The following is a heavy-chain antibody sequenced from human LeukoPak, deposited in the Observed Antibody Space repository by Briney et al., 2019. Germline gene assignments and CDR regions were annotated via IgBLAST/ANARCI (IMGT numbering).Heavy chain of an antibody. J-gene: IGHJ4*02. V-gene: IGHV3-7*01. CDR1: GFSVSGYW. Sequence: GSLRLSCAVSGFSVSGYWMTWVRQAPGKGLERVANIKQDGSEKNYVDSVKGRFTISRDNAENSLFLQMNSLRVEDTAVYYCAREWQGGIAAAGTRIEGDYWGQGTLVAVSS. CDR2: IKQDGSEK. CDR3: AREWQGGIAAAGTRIEGDY. D-gene: IGHD6-13*01.